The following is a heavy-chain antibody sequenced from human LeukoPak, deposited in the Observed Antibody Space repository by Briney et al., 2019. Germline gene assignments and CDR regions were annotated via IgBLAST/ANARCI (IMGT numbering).Heavy chain of an antibody. CDR3: AREHPTAIATDY. V-gene: IGHV4-4*07. CDR2: IHSAGSS. CDR1: GGSISGYY. D-gene: IGHD2-21*02. J-gene: IGHJ4*02. Sequence: SETLSLTCSVSGGSISGYYWGCFRQAAGKGLEWIGRIHSAGSSNYNPSLKSRLTMSIDTSRNQFSLKLSSMTAADTAIYYCAREHPTAIATDYWAQGTLVTVSS.